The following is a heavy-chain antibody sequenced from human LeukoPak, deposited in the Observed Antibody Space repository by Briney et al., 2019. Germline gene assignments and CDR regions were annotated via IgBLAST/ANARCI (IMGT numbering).Heavy chain of an antibody. CDR3: AKAPWGTTVAAYY. CDR2: ISHDGTNK. CDR1: GFTFSSYG. V-gene: IGHV3-30*18. J-gene: IGHJ4*02. D-gene: IGHD6-19*01. Sequence: GGSLRLSCAASGFTFSSYGMHWVRQAPGKGLEWVAIISHDGTNKYYADSVKGRFTVSRDNSQNTLYLQMNSLRGEDTAVYYCAKAPWGTTVAAYYWGQGALVTVSS.